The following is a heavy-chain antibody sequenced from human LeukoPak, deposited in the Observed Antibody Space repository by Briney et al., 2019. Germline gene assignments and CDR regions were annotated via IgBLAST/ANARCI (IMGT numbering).Heavy chain of an antibody. J-gene: IGHJ4*02. CDR3: AREGYCSGGSCYLHFDY. CDR2: INPNSGGT. CDR1: GCTFTGYY. Sequence: ASVKVSCKASGCTFTGYYMHWVRQAPGQGLEWMGRINPNSGGTNYAQKFQGRVTMTRDTSISTAYMELSRLRSDDTAVYYCAREGYCSGGSCYLHFDYWGQGTLVTVSS. V-gene: IGHV1-2*06. D-gene: IGHD2-15*01.